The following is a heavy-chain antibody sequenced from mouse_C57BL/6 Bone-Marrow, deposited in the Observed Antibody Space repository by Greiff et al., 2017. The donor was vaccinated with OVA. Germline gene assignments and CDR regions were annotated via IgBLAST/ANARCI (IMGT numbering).Heavy chain of an antibody. CDR1: GFTFSSYA. CDR3: TGEDDGKGLYFDV. CDR2: ISDGGSYT. Sequence: EVKLVESGGGLVKPGGSLKLSCAASGFTFSSYAMSWVRQTPDKRLEWVATISDGGSYTYYPENVKGRFTISRDNAKNNLNLQMSHLKSEDTAMYCVTGEDDGKGLYFDVWGTGTTVTVSA. D-gene: IGHD1-1*01. J-gene: IGHJ1*03. V-gene: IGHV5-4*01.